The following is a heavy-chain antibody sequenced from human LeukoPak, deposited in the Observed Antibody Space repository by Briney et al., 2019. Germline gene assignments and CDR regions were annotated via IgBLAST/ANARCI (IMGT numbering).Heavy chain of an antibody. V-gene: IGHV4-59*12. D-gene: IGHD1-1*01. Sequence: SETLSLTCTVSGGSISSYYWSWIRQLPGKGLEWIGYIYYSGSTNYNPSLKSRVTISVNTSKNQFSLKLSSVTAADTAVYYCAREVVRYTHTTDGYYYYMDVWGKGTTVTVSS. J-gene: IGHJ6*03. CDR1: GGSISSYY. CDR3: AREVVRYTHTTDGYYYYMDV. CDR2: IYYSGST.